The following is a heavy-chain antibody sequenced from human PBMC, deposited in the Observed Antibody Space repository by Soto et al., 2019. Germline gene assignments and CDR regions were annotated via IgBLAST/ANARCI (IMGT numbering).Heavy chain of an antibody. Sequence: EVQLLESGGDLVQPGGSLRLSCVASGIPFGSRAMSWVRQAPGEGLEWVSTITDTGGDTKYADSVRGRFTISRDNSKNTLYLQMSSLRVEDSAVYYCARGSTDAYPGSRIFLFWGRGTLVTVSA. V-gene: IGHV3-23*01. CDR3: ARGSTDAYPGSRIFLF. CDR2: ITDTGGDT. D-gene: IGHD3-10*01. CDR1: GIPFGSRA. J-gene: IGHJ4*02.